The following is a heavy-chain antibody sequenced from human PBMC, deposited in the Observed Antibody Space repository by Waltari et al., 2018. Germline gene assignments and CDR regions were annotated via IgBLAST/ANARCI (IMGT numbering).Heavy chain of an antibody. CDR1: GGSISSSSYY. D-gene: IGHD3-22*01. J-gene: IGHJ4*02. CDR2: IYYSGST. Sequence: QLQLQESGPGLVKPSETLSLTCTVSGGSISSSSYYWGWIRQPPGKGLEWIGSIYYSGSTYYNPSLKSRVTISVDTSKNQFSLKLSSVTAADTAVYYCAIGSGYYPIDYWGQGTLVTVSS. CDR3: AIGSGYYPIDY. V-gene: IGHV4-39*01.